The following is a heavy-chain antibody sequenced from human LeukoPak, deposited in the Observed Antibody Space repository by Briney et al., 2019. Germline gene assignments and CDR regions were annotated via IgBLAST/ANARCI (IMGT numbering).Heavy chain of an antibody. CDR1: GFTFDDYG. Sequence: GGSLRLSCAGSGFTFDDYGMSWVRQAPGKGLEWVSGINWNGGSTGYADSVKGRFTISRDNAKNSLYLQMNSLRAEDTALYHCARYGSGSQHYYYYYLDVWGKGTTVTVSS. CDR2: INWNGGST. CDR3: ARYGSGSQHYYYYYLDV. D-gene: IGHD3-10*01. V-gene: IGHV3-20*01. J-gene: IGHJ6*03.